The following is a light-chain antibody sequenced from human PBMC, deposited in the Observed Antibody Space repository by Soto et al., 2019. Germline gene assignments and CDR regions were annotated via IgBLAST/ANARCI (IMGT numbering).Light chain of an antibody. V-gene: IGKV4-1*01. Sequence: DIVMTQSPDSLAVSLGERATINCKSSQSVLYSSNNKNYLAWYQQKPGQPPKLLIYWASTRESGVPGRFSGSGSGTDFTLTISSLQAEDVAVYYCQQYYSTLYTFGQGTKVDIK. CDR1: QSVLYSSNNKNY. CDR2: WAS. CDR3: QQYYSTLYT. J-gene: IGKJ2*01.